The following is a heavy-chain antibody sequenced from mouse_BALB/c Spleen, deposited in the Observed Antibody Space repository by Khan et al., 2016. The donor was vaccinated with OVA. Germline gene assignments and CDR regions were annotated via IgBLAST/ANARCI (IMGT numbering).Heavy chain of an antibody. CDR1: GFSLTSYA. CDR2: IWAGGST. CDR3: ARNREPDYFDY. V-gene: IGHV2-9*02. Sequence: VKLQESGPGLVAPSQSLSITCTVTGFSLTSYAIHWIRQPPGKGLEWLGVIWAGGSTNYNSALMSRLSISKDNSKSPVFLKMNSLQTNDTAMYYCARNREPDYFDYWGQGTTLTVSS. J-gene: IGHJ2*01.